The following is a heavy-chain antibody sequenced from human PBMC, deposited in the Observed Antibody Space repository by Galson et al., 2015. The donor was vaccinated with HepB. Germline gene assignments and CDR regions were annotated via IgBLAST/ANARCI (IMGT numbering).Heavy chain of an antibody. CDR3: ARERTGGTMVRGVIITGFDNWFDP. CDR1: GGSISSSSYY. D-gene: IGHD3-10*01. V-gene: IGHV4-39*07. CDR2: IYYSGST. Sequence: SETLSLTCTVSGGSISSSSYYWGWIRQPPGKGLEWIGSIYYSGSTNYNPSLKSRVTMSVDTSKDQFSLKLSSVTAADTAVYYCARERTGGTMVRGVIITGFDNWFDPWGQGTLVTVSS. J-gene: IGHJ5*02.